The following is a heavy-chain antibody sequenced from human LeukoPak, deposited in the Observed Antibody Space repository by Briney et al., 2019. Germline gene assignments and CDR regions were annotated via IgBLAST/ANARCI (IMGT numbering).Heavy chain of an antibody. Sequence: GGSLRLSCAASGFTFSASTMHWVRQASGKGLEWVGRIRSKANSYATAYAASVKGRFTISRDDSKNTAYLLMNSLETEDTAVYYCTIVDTTMVWGQGTLVTVSS. J-gene: IGHJ4*02. CDR3: TIVDTTMV. D-gene: IGHD5-18*01. CDR1: GFTFSAST. CDR2: IRSKANSYAT. V-gene: IGHV3-73*01.